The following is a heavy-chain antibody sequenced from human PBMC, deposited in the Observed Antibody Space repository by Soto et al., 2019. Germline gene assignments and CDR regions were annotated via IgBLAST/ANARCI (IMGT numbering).Heavy chain of an antibody. J-gene: IGHJ6*02. CDR2: IYHSGST. CDR1: GGSISSGGYS. D-gene: IGHD4-17*01. CDR3: ASTTYGDYYYYGMDV. V-gene: IGHV4-30-2*01. Sequence: SETLSLTCAVSGGSISSGGYSWSWIRQPPGKGLEWIGYIYHSGSTYYNPSLKSRVTISVDRSKNQFSLKLSSVTAADTAVYYCASTTYGDYYYYGMDVWGQGTTVTVS.